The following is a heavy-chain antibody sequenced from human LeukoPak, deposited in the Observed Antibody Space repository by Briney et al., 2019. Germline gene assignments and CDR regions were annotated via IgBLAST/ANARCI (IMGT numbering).Heavy chain of an antibody. CDR2: INPSGGST. CDR3: AREGAHCGGDCHSSESIYYYYYGMDV. Sequence: EASVKVSCKASGYTFTSYYMQWVRQAPGQGLEWMGIINPSGGSTTYAQKFQGRVTMTRDTSTRTVYMELSSLRSEDTAVYYCAREGAHCGGDCHSSESIYYYYYGMDVWGQGIAVTVSS. V-gene: IGHV1-46*01. J-gene: IGHJ6*02. D-gene: IGHD2-21*02. CDR1: GYTFTSYY.